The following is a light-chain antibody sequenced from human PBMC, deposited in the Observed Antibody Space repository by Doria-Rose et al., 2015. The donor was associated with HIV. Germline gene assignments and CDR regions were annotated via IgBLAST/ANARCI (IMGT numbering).Light chain of an antibody. CDR1: LGISGY. Sequence: QSPSSLAASTGDSVTLTSRPRLGISGYLAWYQQKPGKPPKLLIYAASTLHSGVPYRFSGSGSGTDFTPTISSLQPEDVATYYCQKYNSAPLTFGGGTRGEIK. V-gene: IGKV1-27*01. CDR3: QKYNSAPLT. J-gene: IGKJ4*01. CDR2: AAS.